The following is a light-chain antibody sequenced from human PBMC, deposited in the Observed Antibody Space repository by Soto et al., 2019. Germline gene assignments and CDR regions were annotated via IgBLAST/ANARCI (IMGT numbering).Light chain of an antibody. CDR2: GVS. J-gene: IGKJ1*01. CDR3: LQDINYPWT. V-gene: IGKV3-20*01. Sequence: EIVLTQSPGTVSLSPGERATLSCRASQSVTSSYLAWYQQKPGQAPRLLIYGVSSRATGIPDRFSGSGAGTDFTLAISSLQPEDSATYYCLQDINYPWTFGQGTKVDIK. CDR1: QSVTSSY.